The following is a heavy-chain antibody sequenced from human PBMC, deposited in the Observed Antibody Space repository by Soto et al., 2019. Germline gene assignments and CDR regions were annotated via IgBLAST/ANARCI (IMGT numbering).Heavy chain of an antibody. J-gene: IGHJ4*02. Sequence: GGSLRLSCAASGFTSSSYGMHWVRQAPGKGLEWVAVIWYDGSNKYYADSVKGRFTISRDNSKNTLYLQMNSLRAEDTAVYYCARVIVGATNYFDYWGQGTLVTVSS. CDR3: ARVIVGATNYFDY. CDR2: IWYDGSNK. V-gene: IGHV3-33*01. D-gene: IGHD1-26*01. CDR1: GFTSSSYG.